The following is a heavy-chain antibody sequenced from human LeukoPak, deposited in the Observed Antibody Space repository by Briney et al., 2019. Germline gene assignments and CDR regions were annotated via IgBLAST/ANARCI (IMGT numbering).Heavy chain of an antibody. CDR2: IYYSGST. D-gene: IGHD1-26*01. CDR3: ARDGGGFRGSYPGGWFDP. V-gene: IGHV4-39*07. CDR1: GGSISSSSYY. J-gene: IGHJ5*02. Sequence: SETLSLTCTVSGGSISSSSYYWGWIRQPPGKGLEWVGSIYYSGSTYYNPSLKSRVTISVDTSKNQFSLKLSSVTAADTAVYYCARDGGGFRGSYPGGWFDPWGQGTLVTVSS.